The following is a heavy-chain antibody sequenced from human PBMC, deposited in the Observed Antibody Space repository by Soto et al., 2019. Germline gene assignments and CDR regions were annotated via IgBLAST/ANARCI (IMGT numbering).Heavy chain of an antibody. CDR1: GYTFTNYW. J-gene: IGHJ6*02. D-gene: IGHD5-12*01. V-gene: IGHV5-51*01. CDR3: ARRGGVIGYSGYEGNYGMDV. CDR2: IYPGDSDT. Sequence: PGESLQISCKGSGYTFTNYWMGWVRQMPGKGQEWMGIIYPGDSDTRYSPSFQGQVTISADKSISTAYLQWSSLKASDTAMYYCARRGGVIGYSGYEGNYGMDVWGQGNTVTVSS.